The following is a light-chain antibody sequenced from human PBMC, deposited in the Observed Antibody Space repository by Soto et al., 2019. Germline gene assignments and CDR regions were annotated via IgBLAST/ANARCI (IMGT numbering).Light chain of an antibody. CDR3: CSYTSFSTYV. Sequence: QSVLTQPASVSGSPGQSITISCSGTSIDVGGTNHVSWYLQHPGEAPKLIMYDVSNRPSGVSDRFFGSKADNTATLTVSGLQAEDEADYYCCSYTSFSTYVFGNGTKVTVL. CDR1: SIDVGGTNH. J-gene: IGLJ1*01. CDR2: DVS. V-gene: IGLV2-14*03.